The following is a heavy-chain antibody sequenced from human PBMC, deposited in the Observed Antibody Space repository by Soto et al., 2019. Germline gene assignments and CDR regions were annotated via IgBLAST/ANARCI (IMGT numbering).Heavy chain of an antibody. CDR2: IYPGDSDT. D-gene: IGHD3-10*01. CDR1: GYSFTNSW. J-gene: IGHJ4*02. Sequence: VGSLKISFQYSGYSFTNSWIAWVLQVPGEGLEWMWIIYPGDSDTRYSPSFQGQVSISADKSINTAYLQWSSLKASDTAMYYCERRGGFGKMYYFDYWGQGTLVTVSS. V-gene: IGHV5-51*01. CDR3: ERRGGFGKMYYFDY.